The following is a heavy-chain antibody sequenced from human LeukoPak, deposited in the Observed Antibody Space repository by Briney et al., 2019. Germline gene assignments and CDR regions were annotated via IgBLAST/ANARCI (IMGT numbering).Heavy chain of an antibody. CDR1: GFTFSNAW. Sequence: PGGSLRLSCAASGFTFSNAWMNWVRQAPGQGLEWVGRIKSKTDGEITDYAAPVNGRFTISRDDSKNTVYLQTNTLRIEDTAVYYCITGPNWGQGTLVTVPS. J-gene: IGHJ4*02. CDR3: ITGPN. CDR2: IKSKTDGEIT. V-gene: IGHV3-15*01.